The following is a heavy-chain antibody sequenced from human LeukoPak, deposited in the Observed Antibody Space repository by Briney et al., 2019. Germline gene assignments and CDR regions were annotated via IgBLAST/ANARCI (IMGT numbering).Heavy chain of an antibody. J-gene: IGHJ4*02. CDR1: GFTFRSYW. Sequence: GGSLRLSCAASGFTFRSYWMHWVRQAPGKGLEWVSRINSDGSTTSYADSARGRFTISRDNAKNTLYLQMNSLRAEDTAVYYCARGDGSSGWYFDYWGQGTLVTVSS. D-gene: IGHD6-19*01. CDR3: ARGDGSSGWYFDY. V-gene: IGHV3-74*01. CDR2: INSDGSTT.